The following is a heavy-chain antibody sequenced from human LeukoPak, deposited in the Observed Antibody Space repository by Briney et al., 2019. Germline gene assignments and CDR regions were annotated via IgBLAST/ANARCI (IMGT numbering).Heavy chain of an antibody. CDR2: IWYDGSNK. J-gene: IGHJ4*02. D-gene: IGHD3-22*01. V-gene: IGHV3-33*01. CDR1: EFTFSSYG. Sequence: PGRSLRLSCAGSEFTFSSYGMHWVRQAPGKGLEWVAVIWYDGSNKYYADSVKGRFTISRDNSKDTLYLQMSSVRVDDTAVYYCARDRGRYYDSRGFYWGYYFDSWGQGILVTVST. CDR3: ARDRGRYYDSRGFYWGYYFDS.